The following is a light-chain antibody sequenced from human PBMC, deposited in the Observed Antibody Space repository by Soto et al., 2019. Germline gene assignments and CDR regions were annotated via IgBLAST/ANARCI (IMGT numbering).Light chain of an antibody. J-gene: IGLJ1*01. CDR2: EVS. CDR1: SSDVGGYNF. Sequence: QSVLTQPASVSGSPGQAITISCAGTSSDVGGYNFVSWYQQHPGKAPKLMIYEVSSRPSGVSNRFSGSKSGNTASLTISGLQPEDEAYYYCSSYTTSTTVVFGTGTKVTVL. CDR3: SSYTTSTTVV. V-gene: IGLV2-14*03.